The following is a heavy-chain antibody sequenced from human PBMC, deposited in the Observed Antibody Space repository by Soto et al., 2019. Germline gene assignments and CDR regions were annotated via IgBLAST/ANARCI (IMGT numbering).Heavy chain of an antibody. V-gene: IGHV3-43*02. Sequence: GGSLRLSCAASGFTFDEYAMHWVRPAPGKGLEWVSLISGDGGSTYYADSGTGRFTISRHNSKNSLYLQMNSLRTEDTALYYWVWGGPRHDAFDIWGQGTMVTVAS. D-gene: IGHD3-16*01. CDR3: VWGGPRHDAFDI. CDR2: ISGDGGST. CDR1: GFTFDEYA. J-gene: IGHJ3*02.